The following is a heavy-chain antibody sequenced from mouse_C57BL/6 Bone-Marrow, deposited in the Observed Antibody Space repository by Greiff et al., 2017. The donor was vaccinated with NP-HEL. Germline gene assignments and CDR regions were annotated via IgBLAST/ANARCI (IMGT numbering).Heavy chain of an antibody. CDR1: GYAFTNYL. V-gene: IGHV1-54*01. J-gene: IGHJ1*03. CDR3: ARRDDFDV. Sequence: QVQLQQPGAELVRPGTSVKVSCKASGYAFTNYLIEWVKQRPGQGLEWIGVINPGSGGTNYNEKFKGKATLTADKSSSTAYMQLSSLTSEDSAVYFCARRDDFDVWGTGTTVTVSS. CDR2: INPGSGGT.